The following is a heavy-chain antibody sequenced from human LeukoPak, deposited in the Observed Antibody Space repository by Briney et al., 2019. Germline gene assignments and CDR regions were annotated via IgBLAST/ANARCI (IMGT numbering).Heavy chain of an antibody. Sequence: SQTLSLTCTVSVGSISSGDYYGSWIRQPPGKGLEWIAYMYYSGSTYYNPSLKSRVTMSADTSKNQLSLKLSSVTAADTAVYYCARPYYYDSRIDPWGQGILVTVSS. CDR1: VGSISSGDYY. CDR2: MYYSGST. V-gene: IGHV4-30-4*01. CDR3: ARPYYYDSRIDP. J-gene: IGHJ5*02. D-gene: IGHD3-22*01.